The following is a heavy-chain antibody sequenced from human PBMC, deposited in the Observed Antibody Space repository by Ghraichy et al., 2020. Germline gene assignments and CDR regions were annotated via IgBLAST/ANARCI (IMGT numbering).Heavy chain of an antibody. J-gene: IGHJ4*02. CDR1: GDSIISNNW. CDR3: AREIDQLRYFDS. CDR2: IFHSGST. V-gene: IGHV4-4*02. D-gene: IGHD2-2*01. Sequence: ETLSLTRAVSGDSIISNNWWSWVRQPPGKGLEWIGEIFHSGSTNYNPSLKSRITISLDKSKNQFSLKMTSVTAADTAVYYCAREIDQLRYFDSWGQGTLVTVSS.